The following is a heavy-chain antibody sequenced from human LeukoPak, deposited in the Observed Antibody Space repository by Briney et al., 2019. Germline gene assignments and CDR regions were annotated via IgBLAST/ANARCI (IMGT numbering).Heavy chain of an antibody. J-gene: IGHJ5*02. Sequence: GGSLRLSCAASGFTFSTYSMNWVRQAPGKGLEWASSITSSSTYIRYADSVKGRFTISRDNAKNSLYLQMNSLRAEDTAVYYCARTQRWLQSWGQGTLVTVSS. CDR2: ITSSSTYI. CDR3: ARTQRWLQS. D-gene: IGHD5-24*01. V-gene: IGHV3-21*01. CDR1: GFTFSTYS.